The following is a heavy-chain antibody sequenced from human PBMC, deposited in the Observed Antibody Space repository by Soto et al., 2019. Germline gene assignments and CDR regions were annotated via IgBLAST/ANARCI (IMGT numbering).Heavy chain of an antibody. J-gene: IGHJ3*02. Sequence: GGSLRLSCEASGSTFTNAWMNWVRQAPGQGLEWVGRIRSNSDGGTTDYAAPVKGRFSISRDDSKNTLYLQMNSLKTEDTAVYYCSTTKAGTNTFGIWGQGTMDTVSS. CDR2: IRSNSDGGTT. CDR3: STTKAGTNTFGI. V-gene: IGHV3-15*07. D-gene: IGHD1-7*01. CDR1: GSTFTNAW.